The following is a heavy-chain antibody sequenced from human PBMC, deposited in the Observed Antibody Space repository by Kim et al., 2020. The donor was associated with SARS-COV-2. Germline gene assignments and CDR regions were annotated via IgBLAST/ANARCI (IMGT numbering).Heavy chain of an antibody. D-gene: IGHD6-13*01. CDR2: IYPGDSDT. V-gene: IGHV5-51*01. J-gene: IGHJ6*02. Sequence: GESLKISCKGSGYSFTSYWIGWVRQMPGKGLEWLGIIYPGDSDTRYSPSFQDQVTISADKSISTAYLQWSSLKASDTAMYYCARIPEVTIAAVYYYYGMDGWGQGTTVTVAS. CDR1: GYSFTSYW. CDR3: ARIPEVTIAAVYYYYGMDG.